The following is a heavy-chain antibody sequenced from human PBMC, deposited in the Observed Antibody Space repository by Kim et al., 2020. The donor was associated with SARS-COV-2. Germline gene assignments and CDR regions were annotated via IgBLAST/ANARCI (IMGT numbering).Heavy chain of an antibody. CDR2: ISGSGGST. CDR3: AKAVGYYYGSGSNFDY. J-gene: IGHJ4*02. D-gene: IGHD3-10*01. CDR1: GFTFSSYA. Sequence: GGSLRLSCAASGFTFSSYAMSWVRQAPGKGLEWVSAISGSGGSTYYADSVKGRFTISRDNSKNTLYLQMNSLRAEDTAVYYCAKAVGYYYGSGSNFDYWGQGTLVTVSS. V-gene: IGHV3-23*01.